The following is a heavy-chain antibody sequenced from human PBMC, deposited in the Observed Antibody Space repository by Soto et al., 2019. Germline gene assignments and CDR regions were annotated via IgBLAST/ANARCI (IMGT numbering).Heavy chain of an antibody. V-gene: IGHV4-38-2*01. CDR2: IYLSGST. J-gene: IGHJ6*02. CDR1: GYSISSGYY. Sequence: SETLSLTCAVSGYSISSGYYWGWIRQPPGKGLEWIANIYLSGSTYHNPSLRSRVTILKDNSKNQLSLKLTSVTAVDSAVYYCARLNRDYYYYGMDVWGQGATVTVSS. CDR3: ARLNRDYYYYGMDV.